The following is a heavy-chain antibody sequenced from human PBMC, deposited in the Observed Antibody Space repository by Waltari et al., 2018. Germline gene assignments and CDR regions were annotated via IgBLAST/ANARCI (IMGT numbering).Heavy chain of an antibody. CDR1: GYTFSDFG. J-gene: IGHJ5*02. CDR2: ISANNGHT. CDR3: ARERHRLMEVGYLMALDP. D-gene: IGHD6-25*01. Sequence: QAQLVPSGAEVKKPGAQVKVSCRARGYTFSDFGIRWVRQATGQGLEWMGWISANNGHTNLAQKFQGRLIMTEDTSTTTVYMELNYLTSDDTAVYYCARERHRLMEVGYLMALDPWGQGTLVTVSS. V-gene: IGHV1-18*01.